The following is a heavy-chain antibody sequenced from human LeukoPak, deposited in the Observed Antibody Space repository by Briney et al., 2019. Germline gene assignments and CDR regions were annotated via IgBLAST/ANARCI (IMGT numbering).Heavy chain of an antibody. CDR1: GFTFSNYP. CDR3: AKGNTVTPDY. CDR2: ITTDGSRT. J-gene: IGHJ4*02. Sequence: GGSLRLSCAASGFTFSNYPMDWVRQAPGKGLEWVSAITTDGSRTYNADSVKGRFTISRDNSKNTLYLQMNSLRAEDTAVYYCAKGNTVTPDYWGQGTLVTVSS. D-gene: IGHD4-17*01. V-gene: IGHV3-23*01.